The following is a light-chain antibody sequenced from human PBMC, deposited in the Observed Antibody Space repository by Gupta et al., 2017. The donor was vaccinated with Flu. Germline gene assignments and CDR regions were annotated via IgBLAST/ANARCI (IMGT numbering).Light chain of an antibody. CDR2: DDD. J-gene: IGLJ3*02. CDR3: QSYDGRKWV. V-gene: IGLV6-57*01. Sequence: NFMLTQPHSVSESPGKTVVISCSRSSGSIASKYVQWYRQSPGSSPTTVIYDDDQRPSGVPDRFSGSIDSSSNSASLTISGLMPEDEADYYCQSYDGRKWVFSGGTKLTVL. CDR1: SGSIASKY.